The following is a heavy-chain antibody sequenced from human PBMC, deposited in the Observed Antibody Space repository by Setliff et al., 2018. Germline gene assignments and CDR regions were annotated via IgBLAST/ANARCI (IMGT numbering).Heavy chain of an antibody. CDR1: GNRFTDYN. D-gene: IGHD3-10*01. CDR3: ARGSRFGTIVYKGDYYMDV. J-gene: IGHJ6*03. CDR2: INTNTGNP. V-gene: IGHV7-4-1*02. Sequence: GASVKVSCKASGNRFTDYNLHWVRQAPGQGLEWMGWINTNTGNPIYAQGFTGRFVFSLDTSVSTAYLQISSLKSEDTAVYYCARGSRFGTIVYKGDYYMDVWGKGTTVTVSS.